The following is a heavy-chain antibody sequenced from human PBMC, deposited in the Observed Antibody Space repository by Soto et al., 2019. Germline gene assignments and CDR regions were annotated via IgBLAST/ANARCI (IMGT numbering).Heavy chain of an antibody. J-gene: IGHJ6*02. V-gene: IGHV1-18*01. CDR1: GETFTSYG. Sequence: GASVKVSCKASGETFTSYGISWVRQAPGQGLEWMGWISAYNGNTNYAQKLQGRVTMTADTSTSTAYMELRSLRSDDTAVYYCARSVVVVPAALYGMDVWGQGTTVTVSS. D-gene: IGHD2-2*01. CDR3: ARSVVVVPAALYGMDV. CDR2: ISAYNGNT.